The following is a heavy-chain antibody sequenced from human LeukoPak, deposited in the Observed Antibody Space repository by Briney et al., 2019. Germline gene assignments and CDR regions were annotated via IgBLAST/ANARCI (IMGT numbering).Heavy chain of an antibody. CDR1: GYSFTSYW. J-gene: IGHJ3*02. V-gene: IGHV5-51*01. CDR2: IYPGDPDT. Sequence: KPGESLKISCKGSGYSFTSYWIGWVRQMPGKGLEWMGIIYPGDPDTRYSPSFQGQVTISADKSISTAYLQWSSLKASDTAMYYCARRAFNCSSTSCWGGAFDIWGQGTMVTVSS. D-gene: IGHD2-2*01. CDR3: ARRAFNCSSTSCWGGAFDI.